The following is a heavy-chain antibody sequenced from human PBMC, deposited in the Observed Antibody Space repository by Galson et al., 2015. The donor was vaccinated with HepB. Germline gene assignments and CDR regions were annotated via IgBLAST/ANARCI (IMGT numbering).Heavy chain of an antibody. CDR3: ARDRNYYDSSGYFDY. Sequence: SVKVSCKASGYTFTGYYIHWVRQAPGQGLEWMGWINPNSGGTNYAQNFQDRVTMTRDTSITTAYMELSRLRSDDTAVYYCARDRNYYDSSGYFDYWGQGTLVTVSS. CDR1: GYTFTGYY. V-gene: IGHV1-2*02. D-gene: IGHD3-22*01. J-gene: IGHJ4*02. CDR2: INPNSGGT.